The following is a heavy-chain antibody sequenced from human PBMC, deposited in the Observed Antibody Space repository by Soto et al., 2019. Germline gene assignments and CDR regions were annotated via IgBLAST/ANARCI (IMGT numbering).Heavy chain of an antibody. CDR2: IYYSGST. V-gene: IGHV4-30-4*01. J-gene: IGHJ4*02. D-gene: IGHD3-22*01. Sequence: TLSLTSTDSGCPISTGAYNLSWIRQPPGQKLEWIGYIYYSGSTYYNPSLKSRVTISVDTSKNQFSLKLSSVTAADTAVYYCARAPTYYYDSSGPKFDYWGQGTLVTVSS. CDR3: ARAPTYYYDSSGPKFDY. CDR1: GCPISTGAYN.